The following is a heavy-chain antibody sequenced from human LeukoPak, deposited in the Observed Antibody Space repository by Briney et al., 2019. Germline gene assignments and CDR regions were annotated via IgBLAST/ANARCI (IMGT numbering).Heavy chain of an antibody. CDR2: ISYSGST. CDR1: GFTFSNAW. J-gene: IGHJ4*02. D-gene: IGHD3-22*01. V-gene: IGHV4-59*08. CDR3: ARHALLYYYGGSGPPYYFDF. Sequence: NPGGSLRLSCAASGFTFSNAWMSWVRQAPGKGLEWIGSISYSGSTNYNPSLKSRVTISVDTSKNQFSLKLSSVTAADTAVYFCARHALLYYYGGSGPPYYFDFWGQGALVTVSS.